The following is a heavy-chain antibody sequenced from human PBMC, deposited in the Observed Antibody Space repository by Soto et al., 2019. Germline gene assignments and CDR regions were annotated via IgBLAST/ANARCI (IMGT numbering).Heavy chain of an antibody. J-gene: IGHJ6*03. V-gene: IGHV3-21*01. D-gene: IGHD3-3*01. Sequence: GGSLRLSCAASGFTFSSYSMNWVRQAPGKGLEWVSSISSSSCYIYYADSVKGRFTISRDNAKNSLYLQMNSLRAEDTAVYYCARVSLISEVESDFWSGYEPDYYMDVWGKGTTVTVSS. CDR2: ISSSSCYI. CDR1: GFTFSSYS. CDR3: ARVSLISEVESDFWSGYEPDYYMDV.